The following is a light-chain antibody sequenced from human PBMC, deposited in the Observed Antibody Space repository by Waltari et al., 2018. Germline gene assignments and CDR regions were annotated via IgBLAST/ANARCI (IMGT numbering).Light chain of an antibody. CDR3: QQYSTHYT. V-gene: IGKV1-5*03. CDR1: QSILTW. CDR2: KAS. Sequence: IQLTQSPSTLSASVGDRVSITCRASQSILTWLAWYQQKPGKAPKLLIYKASNLQSGVPSRFRGSGSGTEFTLTISSLQPDDFATYYCQQYSTHYTFGQGTKVE. J-gene: IGKJ2*01.